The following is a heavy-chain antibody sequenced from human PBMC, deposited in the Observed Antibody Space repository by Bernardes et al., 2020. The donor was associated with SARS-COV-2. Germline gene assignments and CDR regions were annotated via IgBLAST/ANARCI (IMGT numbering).Heavy chain of an antibody. CDR1: GFTFSDYA. CDR2: ISVSGGTT. V-gene: IGHV3-23*01. CDR3: AKASAVAGR. J-gene: IGHJ4*02. Sequence: GGYLSRSGAASGFTFSDYAMSWVRPAPGKGLEWVSAISVSGGTTYYADSVKGRFTISRDNSKNTLYLQMNSLRAEDTAVYYCAKASAVAGRWGQGTLVTVSS. D-gene: IGHD6-19*01.